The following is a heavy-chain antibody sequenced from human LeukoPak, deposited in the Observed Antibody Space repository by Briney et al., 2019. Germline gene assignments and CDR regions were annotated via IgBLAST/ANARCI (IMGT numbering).Heavy chain of an antibody. CDR1: GDSVSNNSAA. CDR3: ARSTGPIDY. Sequence: PSQTLSLTCAISGDSVSNNSAAWNWIRQSPSRGLEWLGRTYYRSKWYTYYAASVKSRIAINRDTSKNQFSLQLNSVTPEDTAVYYCARSTGPIDYWGQGTLVTVSS. J-gene: IGHJ4*02. V-gene: IGHV6-1*01. D-gene: IGHD1-1*01. CDR2: TYYRSKWYT.